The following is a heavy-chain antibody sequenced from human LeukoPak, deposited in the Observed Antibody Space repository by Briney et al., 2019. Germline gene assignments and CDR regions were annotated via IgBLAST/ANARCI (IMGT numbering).Heavy chain of an antibody. CDR2: TYYSGST. V-gene: IGHV4-39*01. CDR3: ARHRIAVAGPRAYYYYYGMDV. CDR1: GGSLSSSSYY. Sequence: SETLSLTCTVSGGSLSSSSYYWGWLRQPPGTGLEWIGSTYYSGSTYYNPSLKSRVTISVDTSKTQFSLKLSSVTAADTAVYYCARHRIAVAGPRAYYYYYGMDVWGQGTTVTVSS. J-gene: IGHJ6*02. D-gene: IGHD6-19*01.